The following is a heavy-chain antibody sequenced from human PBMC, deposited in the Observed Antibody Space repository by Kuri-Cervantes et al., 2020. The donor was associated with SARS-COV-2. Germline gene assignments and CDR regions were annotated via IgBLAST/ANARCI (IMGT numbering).Heavy chain of an antibody. Sequence: SETLSLTCTVSGGSISSYYWSWIRQPPGKGLEWIGYIYYSGSTNYNPSLKSRVTISVDTSKNQFSLKLSSVTAADTAVYYCARSQVVRHLDWSSELSYRYCMDVWGKGTTVTVSS. CDR3: ARSQVVRHLDWSSELSYRYCMDV. CDR1: GGSISSYY. J-gene: IGHJ6*04. V-gene: IGHV4-59*01. D-gene: IGHD3-9*01. CDR2: IYYSGST.